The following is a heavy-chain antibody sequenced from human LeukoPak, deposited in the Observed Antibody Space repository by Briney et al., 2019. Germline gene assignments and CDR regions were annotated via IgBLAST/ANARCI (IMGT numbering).Heavy chain of an antibody. CDR2: ISGRGGST. Sequence: PEGSLRLSCAASGFTFSSYAMSWVRQAPGKGLEWVSAISGRGGSTYYADSVKGRFTISRDNSKNTLYLQMNSLRAEDTAVYYCAKESVLLWFGESTNNWFDPWGQGTLVTVSS. V-gene: IGHV3-23*01. CDR1: GFTFSSYA. J-gene: IGHJ5*02. CDR3: AKESVLLWFGESTNNWFDP. D-gene: IGHD3-10*01.